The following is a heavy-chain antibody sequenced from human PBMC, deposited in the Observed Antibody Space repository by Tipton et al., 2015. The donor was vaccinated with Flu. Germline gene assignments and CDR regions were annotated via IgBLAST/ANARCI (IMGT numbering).Heavy chain of an antibody. CDR3: ARAPLRELAPFDY. D-gene: IGHD1-26*01. CDR1: GYTLTGYY. Sequence: QLVQSGAEVKKPGASVKVSCKASGYTLTGYYMHWVRQAPGQGLEWMGRINPNSGGTNYAQKFQGRVTMTRDTSISTAYMELSRLRSDDTAVYYCARAPLRELAPFDYWGQGTLVTVSS. CDR2: INPNSGGT. J-gene: IGHJ4*02. V-gene: IGHV1-2*06.